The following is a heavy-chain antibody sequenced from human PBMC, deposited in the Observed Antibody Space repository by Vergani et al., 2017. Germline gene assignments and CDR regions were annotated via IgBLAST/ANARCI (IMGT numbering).Heavy chain of an antibody. V-gene: IGHV4-31*03. CDR3: ARVVGTSSYWFDP. CDR1: GGSLSSGSYY. D-gene: IGHD2-2*01. CDR2: IYNSGST. Sequence: QVQLQESGPGLLKPSQTLSLTCTVSGGSLSSGSYYWSWVRQRPGKGLEWIGYIYNSGSTYYNPSLKSRVTISVDKSKNQFPLRLNSVTAADTAMYYCARVVGTSSYWFDPWGQGTLVTVSS. J-gene: IGHJ5*02.